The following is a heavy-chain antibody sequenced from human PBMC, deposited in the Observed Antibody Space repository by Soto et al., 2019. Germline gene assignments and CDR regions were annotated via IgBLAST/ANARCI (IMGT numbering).Heavy chain of an antibody. V-gene: IGHV4-4*02. D-gene: IGHD6-19*01. Sequence: QVQLQESGPGLVKPSGTLSLTCGVSGDSINNGYWWTWVRQPPGKGLEWIGEKHHSGSTNANLSLKRRVSRSLDQSKDQFSLNRSSVTAADTAVYFCASSSGWWRLDVWGQGTTVTVSS. CDR3: ASSSGWWRLDV. J-gene: IGHJ6*02. CDR2: KHHSGST. CDR1: GDSINNGYW.